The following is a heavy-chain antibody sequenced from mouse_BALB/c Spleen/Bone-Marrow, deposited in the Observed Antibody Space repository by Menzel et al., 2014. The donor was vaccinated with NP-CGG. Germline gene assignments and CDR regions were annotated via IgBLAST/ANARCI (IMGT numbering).Heavy chain of an antibody. V-gene: IGHV10-1*02. Sequence: EVKLMESGGGLVQPKGSLKLSCAASGFNFNNYAMNWVRQAPGKGLQWVARIRINSNYFATYYADSVKDRFTVSRDDTQSMLFLQMTNLKTEDTAMYYCVRSDDGCFPYWGQRTLVTVSA. CDR1: GFNFNNYA. CDR2: IRINSNYFAT. J-gene: IGHJ3*01. D-gene: IGHD2-3*01. CDR3: VRSDDGCFPY.